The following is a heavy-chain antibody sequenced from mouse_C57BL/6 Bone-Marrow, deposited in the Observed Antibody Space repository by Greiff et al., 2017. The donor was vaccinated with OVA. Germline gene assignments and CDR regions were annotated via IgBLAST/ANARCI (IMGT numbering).Heavy chain of an antibody. CDR2: IYPRSGNT. CDR1: GYTFTSYG. D-gene: IGHD2-5*01. J-gene: IGHJ1*03. CDR3: ARGLSNPWYFDV. Sequence: VKLMESGAELARPGASVKLSCKASGYTFTSYGISWVKQRTGQGLEWIGEIYPRSGNTYYNEKFKGKATLTADKSSSTAYMELRSLTSEDSAVYFCARGLSNPWYFDVWGTGTTVTVSS. V-gene: IGHV1-81*01.